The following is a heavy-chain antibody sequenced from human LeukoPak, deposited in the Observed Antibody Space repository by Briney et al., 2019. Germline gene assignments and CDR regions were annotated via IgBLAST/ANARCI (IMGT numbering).Heavy chain of an antibody. J-gene: IGHJ5*02. CDR2: IWYDGSNK. D-gene: IGHD6-6*01. CDR3: ARERLAARGLVPLNWFDP. V-gene: IGHV3-33*01. Sequence: GGSLRLSCAASGFTFSSYGMHWVRQAPGKGLEWVAVIWYDGSNKYYADSVKGRFTISRDNSKNTLYLQMNSLRAEDTAVYYCARERLAARGLVPLNWFDPWGQGTLVTVSS. CDR1: GFTFSSYG.